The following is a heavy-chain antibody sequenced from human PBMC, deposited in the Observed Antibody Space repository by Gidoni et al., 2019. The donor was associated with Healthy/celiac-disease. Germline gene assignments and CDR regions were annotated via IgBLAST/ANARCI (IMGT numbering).Heavy chain of an antibody. CDR1: GFPFSSYG. CDR2: ISYDGSNK. V-gene: IGHV3-30*03. Sequence: QVQLVESGGGVVQPGGSLRLPWAASGFPFSSYGMHWVRQAPGKGLEWVAVISYDGSNKYYADSVKGRFTIYRDNSNNTLYMQLNSLRAEDTAVYYCATAHDMYGRVPDDAFDIWGQGTMVTVSS. D-gene: IGHD3-9*01. CDR3: ATAHDMYGRVPDDAFDI. J-gene: IGHJ3*02.